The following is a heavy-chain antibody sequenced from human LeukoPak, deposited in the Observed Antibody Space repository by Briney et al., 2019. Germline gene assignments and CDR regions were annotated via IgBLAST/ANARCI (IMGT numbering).Heavy chain of an antibody. V-gene: IGHV4-30-2*01. D-gene: IGHD1-26*01. Sequence: SQTLSLTCAVSGGSISSGGYSWSWIRQPPGKGLEWIGYIYHSGSTYYNPSLKSRVTISVDRSKNQFSLKLSSVTAADTAVYYCACRIVGATHFDYWGQGTLVTVSS. CDR3: ACRIVGATHFDY. CDR2: IYHSGST. J-gene: IGHJ4*02. CDR1: GGSISSGGYS.